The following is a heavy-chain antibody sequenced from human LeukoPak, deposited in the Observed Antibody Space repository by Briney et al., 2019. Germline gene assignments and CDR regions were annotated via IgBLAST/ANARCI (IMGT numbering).Heavy chain of an antibody. D-gene: IGHD6-19*01. J-gene: IGHJ4*02. CDR2: IYASGSA. CDR3: AREAPGGSGWTYFDY. V-gene: IGHV4-59*02. Sequence: SETLSLTCAVSGGSVSGHYWDWIRQPPGKGLEWIGYIYASGSANYHPSLKSRVTISLDTSENHVSLRLTSVTAEDTAVYYCAREAPGGSGWTYFDYWGQGSLVTASS. CDR1: GGSVSGHY.